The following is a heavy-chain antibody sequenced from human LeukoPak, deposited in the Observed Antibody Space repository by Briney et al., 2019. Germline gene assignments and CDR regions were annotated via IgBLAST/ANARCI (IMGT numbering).Heavy chain of an antibody. V-gene: IGHV3-23*01. Sequence: GGSLTLSCAASGFPFSNYAMSWVRQAPGKGLEWVSAINNSGDYTYYADSVKGRFTISRDNSKNTLYLQMNTLRAEDTAVYYCAKQDIAVVPASFFFKTEFDFWGQGALVIVSS. J-gene: IGHJ4*02. D-gene: IGHD2-2*01. CDR3: AKQDIAVVPASFFFKTEFDF. CDR2: INNSGDYT. CDR1: GFPFSNYA.